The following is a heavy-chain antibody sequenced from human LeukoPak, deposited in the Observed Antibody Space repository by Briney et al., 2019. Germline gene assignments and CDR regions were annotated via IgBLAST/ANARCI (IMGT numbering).Heavy chain of an antibody. CDR2: ISGSGGST. D-gene: IGHD3-9*01. Sequence: GGSLRLSCAASGFTFSSYAMSWVRQAPGKGLEWVSAISGSGGSTYYADSVKGRFTISRDNSKNTLYLQMNSLRAEDTAVYYCAKVLSRLGEWLTDQYFDYWGQGTLVTVSS. V-gene: IGHV3-23*01. J-gene: IGHJ4*02. CDR3: AKVLSRLGEWLTDQYFDY. CDR1: GFTFSSYA.